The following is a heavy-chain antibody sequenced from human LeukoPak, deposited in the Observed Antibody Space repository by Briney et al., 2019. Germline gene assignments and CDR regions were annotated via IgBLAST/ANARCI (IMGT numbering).Heavy chain of an antibody. Sequence: ASVKVSCKASGYTFTGYYMHWVRQAPGQGLEWMGWINPNSGGTNYAQKFQGRVTMTRDTSISTAYMELSRLRSDDTAVYYCARDFYGSGSYYNGRNDLWGQGTLVTVSS. J-gene: IGHJ4*02. D-gene: IGHD3-10*01. CDR1: GYTFTGYY. CDR2: INPNSGGT. V-gene: IGHV1-2*02. CDR3: ARDFYGSGSYYNGRNDL.